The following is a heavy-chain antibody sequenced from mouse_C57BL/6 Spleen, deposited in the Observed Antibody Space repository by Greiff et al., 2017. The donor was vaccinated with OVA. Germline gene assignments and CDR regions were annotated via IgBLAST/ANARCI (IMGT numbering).Heavy chain of an antibody. J-gene: IGHJ4*01. CDR1: GFTFTDYY. CDR3: AGYRKMTEVVAYYAMDY. V-gene: IGHV7-3*01. D-gene: IGHD1-1*01. CDR2: IRNKANGYTT. Sequence: EVQGVESGGGLVQPGGSLSLSCAASGFTFTDYYMSWVRQPPGKALEWLGVIRNKANGYTTEYSASVKGRFTISRDNSQSSLYREMNALRAEDSATYYCAGYRKMTEVVAYYAMDYWGQGTSVTVSS.